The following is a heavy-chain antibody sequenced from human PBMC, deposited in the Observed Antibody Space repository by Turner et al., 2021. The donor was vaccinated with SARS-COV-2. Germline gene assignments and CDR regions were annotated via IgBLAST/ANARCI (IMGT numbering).Heavy chain of an antibody. Sequence: QLQLQESGPGLVKPSETLSLTCTVPGGSISSSSYSWGWIRQPPGKGLEWIASIYYSGSTYYNPSLKSRVTISVDTSKNQFSLKLSSVTAADTAVYYCARHPLVLVWFGGPQNNWFDPWGQGTLVTVSS. J-gene: IGHJ5*02. D-gene: IGHD3-10*01. CDR3: ARHPLVLVWFGGPQNNWFDP. CDR1: GGSISSSSYS. V-gene: IGHV4-39*01. CDR2: IYYSGST.